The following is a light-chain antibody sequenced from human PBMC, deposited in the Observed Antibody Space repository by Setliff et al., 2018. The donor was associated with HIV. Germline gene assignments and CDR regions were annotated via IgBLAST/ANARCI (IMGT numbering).Light chain of an antibody. Sequence: SALTQPPSASGSPGQSVTISCTGTSSDVGGYNYVSWYQHRPGRPPKLLIYEVNQRPSGVPDRFSGSKSGNTASLTVSGLQTEDEADYYCSSYAGTNNPYVFGTGTKVTVL. CDR2: EVN. CDR3: SSYAGTNNPYV. V-gene: IGLV2-8*01. J-gene: IGLJ1*01. CDR1: SSDVGGYNY.